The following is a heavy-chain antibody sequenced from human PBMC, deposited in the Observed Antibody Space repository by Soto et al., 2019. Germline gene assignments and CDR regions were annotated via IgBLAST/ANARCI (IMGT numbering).Heavy chain of an antibody. D-gene: IGHD5-12*01. Sequence: PGESLKISCKGSGYSFTSYWIGWVRQMPGKGLEWMGIIYPGDSDTRYSPSFQGQVTISADKSISTAYLQWSSLKASDTAMYYCATSEGLWGNIVARNFDYWGQGTLVTVSS. CDR1: GYSFTSYW. CDR2: IYPGDSDT. CDR3: ATSEGLWGNIVARNFDY. J-gene: IGHJ4*02. V-gene: IGHV5-51*01.